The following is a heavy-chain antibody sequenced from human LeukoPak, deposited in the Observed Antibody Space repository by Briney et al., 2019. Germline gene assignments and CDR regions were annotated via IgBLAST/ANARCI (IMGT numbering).Heavy chain of an antibody. J-gene: IGHJ4*02. D-gene: IGHD5-12*01. Sequence: GGSLRLSCAASGFTFSTYAMSWVRQAPGKGLDWVSAISGSGGTTYYADSVKGRFTISRDNSKNTLYLQMNSLRAEDTAVYYCAKHQYIGASNADFNYWGQGTLVTVS. CDR3: AKHQYIGASNADFNY. CDR1: GFTFSTYA. CDR2: ISGSGGTT. V-gene: IGHV3-23*01.